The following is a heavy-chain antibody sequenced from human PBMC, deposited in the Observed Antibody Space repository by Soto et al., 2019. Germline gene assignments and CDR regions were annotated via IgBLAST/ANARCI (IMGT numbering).Heavy chain of an antibody. CDR2: INPSGDST. Sequence: ASVKVSCKASGDTFTSYYMHWVRQAPGQGLEWMGIINPSGDSTNYAQKFQGRVTMTRDTSTSTVYIELSSLRFEDTAVFYCSRTLRGYYDSSGYYYAGAFDIWGQGTMVTVSS. CDR1: GDTFTSYY. D-gene: IGHD3-22*01. V-gene: IGHV1-46*03. J-gene: IGHJ3*02. CDR3: SRTLRGYYDSSGYYYAGAFDI.